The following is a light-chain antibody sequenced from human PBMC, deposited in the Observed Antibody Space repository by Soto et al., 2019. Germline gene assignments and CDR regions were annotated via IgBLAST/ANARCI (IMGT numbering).Light chain of an antibody. J-gene: IGLJ2*01. CDR1: SSDIGSYNR. CDR3: CSFAGPTSLVV. Sequence: QSALTQPASVSGSPGQSITISCTGTSSDIGSYNRVSWYQQHPGKAPKLMIYEDTQRPSRVSNRFSGSNSGNTASLTITGLPAEDEADYYCCSFAGPTSLVVFGGGTKVTVL. V-gene: IGLV2-23*01. CDR2: EDT.